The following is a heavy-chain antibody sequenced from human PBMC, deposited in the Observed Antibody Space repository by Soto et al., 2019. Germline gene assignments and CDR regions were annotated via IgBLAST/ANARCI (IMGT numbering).Heavy chain of an antibody. D-gene: IGHD3-16*01. Sequence: GGSLRLSCAASGFTFSSYAMSWVRQAPGKGLEWVSAISGSGGSTYYADSVKGRFTISRDNSKNTLYLQMNSLRAEDTAVYYCAKVPRTEPYIWGSYYYWGQGTLVTVSS. CDR2: ISGSGGST. V-gene: IGHV3-23*01. CDR3: AKVPRTEPYIWGSYYY. J-gene: IGHJ4*02. CDR1: GFTFSSYA.